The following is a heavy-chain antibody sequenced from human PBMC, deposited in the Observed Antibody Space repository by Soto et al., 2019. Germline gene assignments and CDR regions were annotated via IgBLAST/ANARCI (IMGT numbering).Heavy chain of an antibody. Sequence: GGSLRLSCAASGFTFDDYAMHWVRQPPGKGLEWVSAINWNSAYIGYADTVKGRFTISRDNAKNSLYLQMNSLRTEDTALYYCAKDIQFLEWLPPGGHYGMDVWGQGTTVTVSS. J-gene: IGHJ6*02. CDR1: GFTFDDYA. CDR2: INWNSAYI. CDR3: AKDIQFLEWLPPGGHYGMDV. D-gene: IGHD3-3*01. V-gene: IGHV3-9*01.